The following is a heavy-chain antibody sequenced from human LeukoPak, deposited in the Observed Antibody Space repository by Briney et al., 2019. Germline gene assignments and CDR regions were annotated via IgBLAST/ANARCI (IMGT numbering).Heavy chain of an antibody. V-gene: IGHV6-1*01. Sequence: SQTLSLTCAISGDSVLSNSVTWNWIRQSPSRGLEWLGRTYYRSTWYNDYAVSVRGRITVNPDTSKNQFSLHLNSVTPEDTAVYYCARRLTQYDCFDPWGQGILVTVSS. J-gene: IGHJ5*02. D-gene: IGHD2-2*01. CDR2: TYYRSTWYN. CDR3: ARRLTQYDCFDP. CDR1: GDSVLSNSVT.